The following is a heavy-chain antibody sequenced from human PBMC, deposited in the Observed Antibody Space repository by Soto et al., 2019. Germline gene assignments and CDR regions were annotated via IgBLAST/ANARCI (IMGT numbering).Heavy chain of an antibody. V-gene: IGHV1-18*01. CDR1: GYTYTSYG. CDR3: ARDRGFVVRAPPVDY. CDR2: ISTYNGNT. D-gene: IGHD3-10*01. J-gene: IGHJ4*02. Sequence: QVQLVQSGAEVKKPGASVKVSCKASGYTYTSYGISWVRQAHGQGLEWMGWISTYNGNTNYAQKLQGRVTMTTDTSTCTAYMELWSLRSDDTAVYYCARDRGFVVRAPPVDYWGQGTLVTVSS.